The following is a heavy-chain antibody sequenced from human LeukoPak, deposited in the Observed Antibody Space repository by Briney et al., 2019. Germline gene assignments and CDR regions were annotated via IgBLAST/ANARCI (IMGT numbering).Heavy chain of an antibody. D-gene: IGHD1-26*01. CDR3: ARNYNGMSC. J-gene: IGHJ4*02. V-gene: IGHV3-74*01. Sequence: SGGSLRLSCGASGLTFSNCGMMWVRHAPGKGLVWVSYINNDGRSTTYADSVKGRFTISRDNAKNTLYLQMNSLRAEDTAMYYCARNYNGMSCWGQGTLVIVSS. CDR1: GLTFSNCG. CDR2: INNDGRST.